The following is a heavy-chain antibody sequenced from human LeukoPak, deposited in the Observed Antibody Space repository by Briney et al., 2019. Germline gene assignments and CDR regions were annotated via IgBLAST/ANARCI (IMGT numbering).Heavy chain of an antibody. CDR2: ISSSSSYI. CDR1: GFTFSSYS. D-gene: IGHD1-1*01. Sequence: PGGSLRLSCAASGFTFSSYSMNWVRQAPGKGLEWVSSISSSSSYIYYADSVKGRFTISRDNSKNTLYLQMNSLRAEDTAVYYCASNWNPRPYYFDYWGQGTLVTVSS. J-gene: IGHJ4*02. CDR3: ASNWNPRPYYFDY. V-gene: IGHV3-21*04.